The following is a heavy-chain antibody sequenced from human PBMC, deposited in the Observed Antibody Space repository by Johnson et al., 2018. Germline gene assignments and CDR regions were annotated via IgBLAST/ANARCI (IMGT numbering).Heavy chain of an antibody. CDR1: GFTFSSYA. CDR2: ISYDGNNE. J-gene: IGHJ3*02. CDR3: AKVGKQWLTSAFDI. V-gene: IGHV3-30*04. D-gene: IGHD6-19*01. Sequence: QVQLVESGGGVVQPGRSLRLSCAASGFTFSSYAMHWVRQAPGKGLEWVAVISYDGNNEYYGYSVKGRFTISRDNSKNTLSLHMNSLRAEDTAVYYCAKVGKQWLTSAFDIWGQGTMVTVSS.